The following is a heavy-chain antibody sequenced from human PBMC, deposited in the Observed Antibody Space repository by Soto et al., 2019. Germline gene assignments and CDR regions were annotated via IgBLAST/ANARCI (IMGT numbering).Heavy chain of an antibody. V-gene: IGHV3-23*01. CDR2: ISGSGGST. CDR1: GFTFSSYA. D-gene: IGHD3-22*01. J-gene: IGHJ3*02. CDR3: AKDLWSSGSPDAFDI. Sequence: PGGSLRLSCAASGFTFSSYAMGWVRQAPGKGLEWVSAISGSGGSTYYADSVKGRFTISRDNSKNTLYLQMNSLRAEDTAVYYCAKDLWSSGSPDAFDIWGQGTMVTVSS.